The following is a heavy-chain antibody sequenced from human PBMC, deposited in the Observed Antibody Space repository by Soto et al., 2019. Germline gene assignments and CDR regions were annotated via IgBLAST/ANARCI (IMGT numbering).Heavy chain of an antibody. D-gene: IGHD3-16*02. Sequence: ASVKVSCKASGYTFTGYYMHWVRQAPGQGLEWMGWINPNSGGTNYAQKFQGRVTMTRDTSISTAYMELSRLRSDDTAVYYCARGGLIVRRRPNWFDPWGQGTLVTVSS. CDR2: INPNSGGT. V-gene: IGHV1-2*02. CDR3: ARGGLIVRRRPNWFDP. CDR1: GYTFTGYY. J-gene: IGHJ5*02.